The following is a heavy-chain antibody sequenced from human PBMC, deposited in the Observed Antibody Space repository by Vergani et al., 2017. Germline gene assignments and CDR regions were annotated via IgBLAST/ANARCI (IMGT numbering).Heavy chain of an antibody. CDR1: GITFSTYA. V-gene: IGHV3-23*04. J-gene: IGHJ6*03. Sequence: EVQVVESGGGLIKPGGSLRLSCVVSGITFSTYAMTWVRQAPGKGLEWVSTISSDGGSTYYADSVKGRFTISRDNSKNTVYLQINSLRAEDTAFYYCAKDRYCSSTSCYGYMDVWGKGTTVTVSS. D-gene: IGHD2-2*01. CDR2: ISSDGGST. CDR3: AKDRYCSSTSCYGYMDV.